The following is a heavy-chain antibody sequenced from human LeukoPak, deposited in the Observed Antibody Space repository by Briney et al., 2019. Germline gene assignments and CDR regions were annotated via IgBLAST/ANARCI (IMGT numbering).Heavy chain of an antibody. V-gene: IGHV3-23*01. J-gene: IGHJ4*02. Sequence: GGSLRLSCAASGFTFSSYAMSWVRQASGKGLEWVSAISGSGGSTYYADSVKGRFTISRDNSKNTLYLQMNSLGAEDTAVYYCAKDPGYSSSWRYFDYWGQGTLVTVSA. D-gene: IGHD6-13*01. CDR3: AKDPGYSSSWRYFDY. CDR2: ISGSGGST. CDR1: GFTFSSYA.